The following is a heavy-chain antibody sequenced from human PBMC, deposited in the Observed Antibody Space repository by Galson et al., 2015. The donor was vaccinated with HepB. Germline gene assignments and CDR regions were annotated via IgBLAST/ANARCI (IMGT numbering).Heavy chain of an antibody. D-gene: IGHD3-10*01. CDR1: GYTFTNYY. V-gene: IGHV1-46*01. CDR2: VDPSGDRT. CDR3: ARGGGRYCLDA. Sequence: SVKVSCKASGYTFTNYYIHWVRQAPGQGLECMGIVDPSGDRTTYAQQFQGRVTMTSDTSTSTVYMDLSSLRSDDTAVYYCARGGGRYCLDAWGQGTLVIVSS. J-gene: IGHJ5*02.